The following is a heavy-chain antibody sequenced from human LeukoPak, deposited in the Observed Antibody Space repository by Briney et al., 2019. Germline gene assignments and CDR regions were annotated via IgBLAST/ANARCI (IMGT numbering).Heavy chain of an antibody. D-gene: IGHD6-6*01. CDR2: ISSSGSTI. V-gene: IGHV3-11*04. J-gene: IGHJ5*02. Sequence: PGGSLRLSCAASGFTFSDYYMSWIRQAPGKGLEWVSYISSSGSTIYYADSVKGRFTISRDNAKNSLYLQMNSLRAEDTAVYYCARDLEVAARDNWFDPWGQGTLVTVSS. CDR1: GFTFSDYY. CDR3: ARDLEVAARDNWFDP.